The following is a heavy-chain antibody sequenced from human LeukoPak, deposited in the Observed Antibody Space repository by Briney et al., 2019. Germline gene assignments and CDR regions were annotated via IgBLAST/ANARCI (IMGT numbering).Heavy chain of an antibody. J-gene: IGHJ4*02. CDR3: ARANFLYCSSTTCLFDY. Sequence: APVKVSCKASGYTFTDYYMHWVRQAPGQGFEWMGWINPNDGGTNYAQKFQGRVTMTRDTSISTAHMEVSRLRSDDTAVYYCARANFLYCSSTTCLFDYWGQGTLVTVSS. CDR2: INPNDGGT. CDR1: GYTFTDYY. D-gene: IGHD2-2*01. V-gene: IGHV1-2*02.